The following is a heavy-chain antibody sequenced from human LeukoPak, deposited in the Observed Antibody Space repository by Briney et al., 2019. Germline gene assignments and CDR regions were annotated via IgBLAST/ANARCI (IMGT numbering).Heavy chain of an antibody. Sequence: GGSLRLSCAASGFTFSSYWMHWVRQAPGKGLMWVSRINSDGSITSYADSVKGRFTISRDNAKNTLYVQMNSLRAEDAAVYYCARVRATFSPHFDNWGQGTLVTVPS. CDR1: GFTFSSYW. J-gene: IGHJ4*02. D-gene: IGHD5-12*01. CDR2: INSDGSIT. CDR3: ARVRATFSPHFDN. V-gene: IGHV3-74*01.